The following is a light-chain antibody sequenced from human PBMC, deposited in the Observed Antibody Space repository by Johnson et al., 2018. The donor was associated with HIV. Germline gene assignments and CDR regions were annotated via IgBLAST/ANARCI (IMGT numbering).Light chain of an antibody. CDR1: SSNIGNNY. CDR3: GTWDNSLSTGAV. Sequence: QSVLTQPPSVSAAPGQKVTISCSGSSSNIGNNYVSWYQQLPGTAPKLLIYDNNKRPSGIPDRFSGSKSGTSATLGITGLQSGDEADYYCGTWDNSLSTGAVFGTGTKVTFL. V-gene: IGLV1-51*01. J-gene: IGLJ1*01. CDR2: DNN.